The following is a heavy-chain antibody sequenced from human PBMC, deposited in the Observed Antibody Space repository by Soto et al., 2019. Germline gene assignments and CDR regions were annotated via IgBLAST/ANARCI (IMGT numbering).Heavy chain of an antibody. J-gene: IGHJ3*02. Sequence: SVKVSCKASGGTFSSYAISWVRQAPGQGLEWMGGIIPIFGTANYAQKFQGRVTITADESTSTAYMELSSLRSEDTAVYYCARDPPKRSSGYLWGDDAFDIWGQGTMVTVSS. V-gene: IGHV1-69*13. CDR1: GGTFSSYA. CDR2: IIPIFGTA. CDR3: ARDPPKRSSGYLWGDDAFDI. D-gene: IGHD3-22*01.